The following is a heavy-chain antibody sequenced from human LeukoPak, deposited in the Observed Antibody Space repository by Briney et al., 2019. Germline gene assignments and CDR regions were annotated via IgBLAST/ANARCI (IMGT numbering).Heavy chain of an antibody. D-gene: IGHD1-26*01. CDR3: ARGGASSIPLDY. CDR1: GGSIGGNSY. V-gene: IGHV4-61*01. Sequence: SETLSLTCTVSGGSIGGNSYWSWIRQPPGKGPEWIGHISNSGSTYYSPSLSSRATISLDTSKNQFSLKLRSVTAADTAVYYCARGGASSIPLDYWGRGTLVTVSS. CDR2: ISNSGST. J-gene: IGHJ4*02.